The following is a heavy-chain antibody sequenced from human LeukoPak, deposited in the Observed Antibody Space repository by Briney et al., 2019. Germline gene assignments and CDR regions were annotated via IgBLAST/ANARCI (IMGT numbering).Heavy chain of an antibody. CDR2: IYYSGST. J-gene: IGHJ4*02. V-gene: IGHV4-39*01. CDR3: ARHVGPTVTTVGAPTLFDY. Sequence: KPSETLSLTCTVSGGSISSSSYYWGWIRQPPGKGLEWIGSIYYSGSTYYNPSLKSRVTISVDTSKNQFSLKLSSVTAADTAVYYCARHVGPTVTTVGAPTLFDYWGQGTLVTVSS. D-gene: IGHD4-11*01. CDR1: GGSISSSSYY.